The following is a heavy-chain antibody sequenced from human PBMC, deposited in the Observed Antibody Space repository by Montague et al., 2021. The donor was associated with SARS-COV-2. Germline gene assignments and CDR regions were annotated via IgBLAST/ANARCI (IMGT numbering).Heavy chain of an antibody. Sequence: SETLSLTCAVSGASTNSYIYDWGWLRQAPGMELVGIISFYYTAYTCSTPTLKVRITISGDTSKNQFSLKLTSVTAADTAECYCARIVGDCASDSCYAVRWGQGTVVTVSS. J-gene: IGHJ4*02. CDR1: GASTNSYIYD. D-gene: IGHD2-2*01. CDR3: ARIVGDCASDSCYAVR. V-gene: IGHV4-39*01. CDR2: FYYTAYT.